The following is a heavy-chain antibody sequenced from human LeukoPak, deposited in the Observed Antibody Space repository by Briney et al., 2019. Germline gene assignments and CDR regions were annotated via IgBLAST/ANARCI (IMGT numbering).Heavy chain of an antibody. V-gene: IGHV3-23*01. D-gene: IGHD3-9*01. CDR1: GFTFSGYA. J-gene: IGHJ4*02. CDR3: AKGRYSHGLFDY. Sequence: GGSQRLSCAASGFTFSGYAMTWVRQAPGKGLEWVSTNSGSGDSTYYADAVKGRFTISRDHFKNALYLQMNSLRAEDTAIYYCAKGRYSHGLFDYWGQGTLVTVSS. CDR2: NSGSGDST.